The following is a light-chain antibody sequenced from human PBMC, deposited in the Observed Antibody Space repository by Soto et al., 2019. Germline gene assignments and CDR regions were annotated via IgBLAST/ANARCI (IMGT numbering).Light chain of an antibody. V-gene: IGKV1-9*01. CDR3: QQLNSYPWT. CDR1: QGISSY. CDR2: AAS. Sequence: IQLTQSPSSLSASLGDRVTITCRASQGISSYLAWYQQKPGKAPKLLIYAASTLQSGVPSRFSGSGSGTDFTLTISSLQPEDFATYYCQQLNSYPWTFGPGTKVDIK. J-gene: IGKJ3*01.